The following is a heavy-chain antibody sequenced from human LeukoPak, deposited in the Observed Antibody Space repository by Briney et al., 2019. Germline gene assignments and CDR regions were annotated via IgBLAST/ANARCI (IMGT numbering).Heavy chain of an antibody. CDR2: IYSGGAT. CDR1: GFIVGSKY. Sequence: SGGSLGLSCTVSGFIVGSKYMSWVRQAPGKGLEWVAVIYSGGATYYAGSVKGRFTISRDNTKNTLYLQMNSLEAEDRAVYYCARAAFASSWYEGGLDVWGQGTVVTVSS. V-gene: IGHV3-66*01. CDR3: ARAAFASSWYEGGLDV. D-gene: IGHD6-13*01. J-gene: IGHJ6*02.